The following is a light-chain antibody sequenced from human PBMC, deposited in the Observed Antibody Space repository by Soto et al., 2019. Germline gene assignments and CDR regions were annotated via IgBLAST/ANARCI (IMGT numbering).Light chain of an antibody. CDR1: SSNIGAGYD. Sequence: QAVVTQPPSVSGAPGQRVTISCTGSSSNIGAGYDVHWYQQLPGTAPKLLIYGNNNRPSGVPDRFSGSKSDTSASLAITGLQAEDEADYYCQSYDSSLSGWDWVFGGGTKLTVL. V-gene: IGLV1-40*01. CDR3: QSYDSSLSGWDWV. CDR2: GNN. J-gene: IGLJ3*02.